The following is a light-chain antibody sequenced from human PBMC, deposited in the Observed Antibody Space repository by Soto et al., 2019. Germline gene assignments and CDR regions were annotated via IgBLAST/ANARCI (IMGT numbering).Light chain of an antibody. Sequence: QSVLTQPPSASGTPGQRVTISCSGSSSNIGSNTVHWYQQLPGTAPKLLLYSNNQRPSGVPDRFSGSKSGTSASLAISGLQSEDEADFYCAAWDDSLNGLLFGGGTQLTVL. CDR2: SNN. CDR3: AAWDDSLNGLL. CDR1: SSNIGSNT. J-gene: IGLJ2*01. V-gene: IGLV1-44*01.